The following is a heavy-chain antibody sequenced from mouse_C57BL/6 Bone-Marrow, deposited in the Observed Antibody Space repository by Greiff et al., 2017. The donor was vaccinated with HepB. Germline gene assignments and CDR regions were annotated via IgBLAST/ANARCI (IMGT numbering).Heavy chain of an antibody. CDR2: IYPRSGNT. J-gene: IGHJ2*01. V-gene: IGHV1-81*01. CDR1: GYTFTSYG. Sequence: QVQMQQSGAELARPGASVKLSCKASGYTFTSYGISWVKQRTGQGLEWIGEIYPRSGNTYYNEKFKGKATLTADKSSSTAYMELRSLTSEDSAVYFCARWGYGYYFDYWGQGTTLTVSS. CDR3: ARWGYGYYFDY. D-gene: IGHD1-1*01.